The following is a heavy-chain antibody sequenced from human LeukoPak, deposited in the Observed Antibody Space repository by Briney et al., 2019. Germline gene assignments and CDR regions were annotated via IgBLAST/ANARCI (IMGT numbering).Heavy chain of an antibody. D-gene: IGHD1-26*01. J-gene: IGHJ4*02. V-gene: IGHV3-7*01. CDR1: GFTFSSYW. Sequence: GGSLRLSCAASGFTFSSYWVGWVRQAPGKRLEWVANMNIDGSEKYYADSAKGRFTISRDNARNSVYLQMNSLRVEDTAVYYCARDPVEWELLLDYWGQGTLVTVSS. CDR2: MNIDGSEK. CDR3: ARDPVEWELLLDY.